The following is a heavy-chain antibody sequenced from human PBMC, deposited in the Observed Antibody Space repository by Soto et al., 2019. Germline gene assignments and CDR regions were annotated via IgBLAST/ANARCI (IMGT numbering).Heavy chain of an antibody. V-gene: IGHV3-23*01. CDR1: GFTFSSYA. CDR3: ARGIAAAGFDY. D-gene: IGHD6-13*01. CDR2: ISNSGGST. Sequence: PGGSLRLSCAASGFTFSSYAMSWVRQAPGKGLEWVSVISNSGGSTYNADSVKGRFTMSRDNSKNTLYLQMNSLRAEDTAMYYCARGIAAAGFDYWGQGTLVTVSS. J-gene: IGHJ4*02.